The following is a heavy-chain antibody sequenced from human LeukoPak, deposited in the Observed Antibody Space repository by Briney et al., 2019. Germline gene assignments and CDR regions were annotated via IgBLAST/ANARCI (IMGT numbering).Heavy chain of an antibody. CDR2: IIISGSST. Sequence: GGSLRLSCAASGFTFSSYGMSWVRQAPGKGLEWVSTIIISGSSTYYADSVKGRFTISRDNSKNTLYLQMNSLRAEDTAVYYCARVGHSSSEAFDYWGQGTLVTVSS. CDR1: GFTFSSYG. V-gene: IGHV3-23*01. J-gene: IGHJ4*02. D-gene: IGHD6-6*01. CDR3: ARVGHSSSEAFDY.